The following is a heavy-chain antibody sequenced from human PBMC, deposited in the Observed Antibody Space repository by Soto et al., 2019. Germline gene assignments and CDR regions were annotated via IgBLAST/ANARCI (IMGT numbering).Heavy chain of an antibody. D-gene: IGHD2-15*01. CDR1: GGSITTGGYY. Sequence: SETLSLTCTASGGSITTGGYYWSWIRQLPGKGLEWIGHRYYSESTYYNPSLKSRVSISLDTSKNQFSLKLSFVTAADTAMYYCARTKCSGGSCYSWSLDYWGQGTPVTVSS. J-gene: IGHJ4*02. CDR3: ARTKCSGGSCYSWSLDY. V-gene: IGHV4-31*03. CDR2: RYYSEST.